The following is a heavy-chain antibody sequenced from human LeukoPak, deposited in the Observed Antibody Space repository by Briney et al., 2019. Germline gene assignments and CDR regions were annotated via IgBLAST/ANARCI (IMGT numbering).Heavy chain of an antibody. CDR3: AREAVTRNYFDY. D-gene: IGHD4-17*01. V-gene: IGHV3-53*01. CDR1: GFTVSSNY. Sequence: GSLRLSCAASGFTVSSNYMNWVRQAPGKGLEWVSVIYSGGSTYYADSVKGRFTISRDNSKNTLYLQMNSLRAEDTAVYYCAREAVTRNYFDYWGQGTLVTVSP. J-gene: IGHJ4*02. CDR2: IYSGGST.